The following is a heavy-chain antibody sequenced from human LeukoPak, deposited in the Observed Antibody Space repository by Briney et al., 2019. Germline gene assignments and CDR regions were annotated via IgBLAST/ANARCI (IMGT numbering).Heavy chain of an antibody. V-gene: IGHV4-34*01. D-gene: IGHD3-22*01. CDR3: ARARPYYYDSSGCYEKEYFQH. Sequence: SETLSLTCAVYGGSFSGYYWSWIRQPPGKGLEWIGEINHSGSTNYNPSLKSRVTISVDTSKNQFSLKLSSVTAADTAVYYCARARPYYYDSSGCYEKEYFQHWGQGTLVTVSS. CDR1: GGSFSGYY. J-gene: IGHJ1*01. CDR2: INHSGST.